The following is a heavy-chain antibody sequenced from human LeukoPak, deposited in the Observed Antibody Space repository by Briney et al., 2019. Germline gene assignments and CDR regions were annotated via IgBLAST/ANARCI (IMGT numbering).Heavy chain of an antibody. J-gene: IGHJ4*02. V-gene: IGHV3-64*01. CDR2: ISSNGGST. CDR3: ARVFLGRGADY. D-gene: IGHD3-10*01. Sequence: GGSLRLSCVVSGFTFSSYAMHWVRQAPGKGLEYVSAISSNGGSTYYANSVEGRFTISRDNAKNSLYLQMNSLRDEDTAVYYCARVFLGRGADYWGQGTLVTVSS. CDR1: GFTFSSYA.